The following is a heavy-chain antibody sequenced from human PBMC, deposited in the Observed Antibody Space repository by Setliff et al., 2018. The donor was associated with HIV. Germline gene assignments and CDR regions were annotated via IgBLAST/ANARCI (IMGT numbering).Heavy chain of an antibody. V-gene: IGHV4-34*01. CDR3: ARGATLLPGYSDRWEYFYMDV. J-gene: IGHJ6*03. D-gene: IGHD5-12*01. Sequence: SLTCAVYGGSFSEYYWSWIRQSPGKGLEWIGEINHSGSTHYNPPLKSRATISVDTSKNQFSLRLNSVTAADTAVYYCARGATLLPGYSDRWEYFYMDVWGKGTTVTVSS. CDR1: GGSFSEYY. CDR2: INHSGST.